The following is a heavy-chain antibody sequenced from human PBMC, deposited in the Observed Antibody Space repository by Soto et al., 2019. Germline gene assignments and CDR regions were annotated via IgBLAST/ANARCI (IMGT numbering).Heavy chain of an antibody. V-gene: IGHV4-39*01. CDR3: ARDYFDSSDYTTNWFDP. J-gene: IGHJ5*02. CDR1: GDSISNSRFY. D-gene: IGHD3-22*01. Sequence: TLSLTCSVSGDSISNSRFYWAWIRQPPGEGLEWIGSIYHTGNAYYNPSLKSRVTIFVDTSKNQFSLKLTSVTAADTALYYCARDYFDSSDYTTNWFDPWGQGALVTVSS. CDR2: IYHTGNA.